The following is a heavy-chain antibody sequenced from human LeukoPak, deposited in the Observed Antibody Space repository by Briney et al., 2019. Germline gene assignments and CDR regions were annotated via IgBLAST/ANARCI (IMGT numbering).Heavy chain of an antibody. CDR1: GGTLSSYA. J-gene: IGHJ5*02. D-gene: IGHD2-2*02. CDR3: ARMGNCSSTSCYTGFDWFDP. CDR2: IIPIFAIA. V-gene: IGHV1-69*04. Sequence: SVKVSCKASGGTLSSYAISWVRQAPGQGLEWMGRIIPIFAIANYAQKFQGRVTITADKSTSTAYMELSSLRSEDTAVYYCARMGNCSSTSCYTGFDWFDPWGQGTLVTVSS.